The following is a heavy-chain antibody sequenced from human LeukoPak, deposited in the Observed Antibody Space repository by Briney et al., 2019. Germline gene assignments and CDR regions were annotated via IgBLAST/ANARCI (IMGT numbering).Heavy chain of an antibody. CDR3: ARVDTAMDTDAFDI. Sequence: PSETLSLTCTVSGGSISSYYWSWIRQPPGKGLEWIGYIYYSRSTNYNPSLKSRVTISVDTSKNQFSLKLSSVTAADTAVYYCARVDTAMDTDAFDIWGQGTMVTVSS. D-gene: IGHD5-18*01. J-gene: IGHJ3*02. CDR1: GGSISSYY. V-gene: IGHV4-59*01. CDR2: IYYSRST.